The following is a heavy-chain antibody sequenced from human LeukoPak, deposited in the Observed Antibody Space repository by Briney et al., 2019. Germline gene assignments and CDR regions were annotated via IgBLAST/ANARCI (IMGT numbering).Heavy chain of an antibody. CDR2: ISGSGGST. J-gene: IGHJ4*02. CDR3: AKVESWDIVVVPAAMMGY. Sequence: GGSLRLSSAASGFTPRGYAMSGVRQAPGRGLEWGSAISGSGGSTYYADSVRGRFTISRDNSKNTLYLQMNSLRAEDTAVYYCAKVESWDIVVVPAAMMGYWGQGTLVTVSS. CDR1: GFTPRGYA. V-gene: IGHV3-23*01. D-gene: IGHD2-2*01.